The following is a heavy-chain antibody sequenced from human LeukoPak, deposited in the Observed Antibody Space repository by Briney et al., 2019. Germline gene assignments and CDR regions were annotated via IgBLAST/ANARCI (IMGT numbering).Heavy chain of an antibody. CDR1: GFTFSSYG. J-gene: IGHJ4*02. CDR3: AKDLSEKYTSDY. D-gene: IGHD1-26*01. V-gene: IGHV3-30*18. Sequence: GSLRLSCAASGFTFSSYGMHWVRQAPGKGLEWVAVISYDGSNKYYADSVKGQFTISRDNSKNTLYLQMNSLRAEDTAVYYCAKDLSEKYTSDYWGQGTLVTVSS. CDR2: ISYDGSNK.